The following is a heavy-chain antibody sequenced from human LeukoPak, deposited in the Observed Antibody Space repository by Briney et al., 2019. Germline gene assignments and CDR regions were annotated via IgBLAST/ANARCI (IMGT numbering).Heavy chain of an antibody. V-gene: IGHV4-39*07. D-gene: IGHD3-10*01. J-gene: IGHJ6*03. Sequence: SETLSLTCTVSGGSISSSSYYWGWIRQPPGKGLEWIGSIYYSGSTYYNPSLKSRVTISVDTSKNQFSLKLSSVTAADTAVYYCARVGGYYYYYYMDVWGKGTTVTVSS. CDR2: IYYSGST. CDR3: ARVGGYYYYYYMDV. CDR1: GGSISSSSYY.